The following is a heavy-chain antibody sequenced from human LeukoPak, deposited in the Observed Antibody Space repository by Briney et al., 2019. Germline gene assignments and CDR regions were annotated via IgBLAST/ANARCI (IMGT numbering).Heavy chain of an antibody. CDR3: PRGVFSTATAPDY. V-gene: IGHV4-4*07. D-gene: IGHD2/OR15-2a*01. CDR1: GGSISSYP. Sequence: PPETLSLTCTVPGGSISSYPWSWIRQPVGKGLEWIGRIFINDRTEYNPSLKSRVTISVDTSKNQFSLKLSSVTAADTAVYYCPRGVFSTATAPDYWGQGTLVTVSS. J-gene: IGHJ4*02. CDR2: IFINDRT.